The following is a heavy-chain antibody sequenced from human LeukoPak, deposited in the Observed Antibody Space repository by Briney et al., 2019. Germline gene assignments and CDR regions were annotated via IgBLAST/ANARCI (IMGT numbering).Heavy chain of an antibody. V-gene: IGHV3-23*01. J-gene: IGHJ3*02. Sequence: GGSLRLSCAASGFTFSGYAMSWVRQAPGKGLEWVSAISGSGGSTYYADSVKGRFTISRDNSKNTLYLQMNSLRAEDTAVYYCAKDGTAMGLLDAFDIWGQGTMVTVSS. CDR1: GFTFSGYA. CDR2: ISGSGGST. D-gene: IGHD5-18*01. CDR3: AKDGTAMGLLDAFDI.